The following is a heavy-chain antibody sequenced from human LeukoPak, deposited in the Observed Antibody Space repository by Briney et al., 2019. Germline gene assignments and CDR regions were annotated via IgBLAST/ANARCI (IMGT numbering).Heavy chain of an antibody. J-gene: IGHJ5*02. CDR1: GGSFSGYY. CDR2: INHSGST. Sequence: KPSETLSLTCAVYGGSFSGYYWSWIRQPPGKGLEWIGEINHSGSTNYNPSLKSRVTISVDTSKNQFSLKLSSVTAADTAVYYCARGRLDGWFDPWGQGTLVTVSS. D-gene: IGHD5-24*01. V-gene: IGHV4-34*01. CDR3: ARGRLDGWFDP.